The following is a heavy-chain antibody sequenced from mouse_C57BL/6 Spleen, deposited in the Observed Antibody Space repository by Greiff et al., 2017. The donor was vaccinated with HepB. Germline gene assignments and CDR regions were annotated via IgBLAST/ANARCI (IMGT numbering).Heavy chain of an antibody. D-gene: IGHD2-5*01. Sequence: VKLQQSGAELMKPGASVKLSCKATGYTFTGYWIEWVKQRPGHGLEWIGEILPGSGSTNYNEKFKGKATFTADTSSNTAYMQLSSLTTEDSAIYYCANSRAYYSNYDYAMDYWGQGTSVTVSS. CDR1: GYTFTGYW. V-gene: IGHV1-9*01. CDR2: ILPGSGST. J-gene: IGHJ4*01. CDR3: ANSRAYYSNYDYAMDY.